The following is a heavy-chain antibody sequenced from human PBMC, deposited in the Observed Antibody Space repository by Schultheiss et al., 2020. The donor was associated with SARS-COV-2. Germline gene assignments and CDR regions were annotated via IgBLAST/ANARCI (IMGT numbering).Heavy chain of an antibody. CDR2: IYYSGST. J-gene: IGHJ6*02. V-gene: IGHV4-59*08. Sequence: SQTLSLTCTVSGGSISSYYWSWIRQPPGKGLEWIGYIYYSGSTNYNPSLKSRVTISVDTSKNQFSLKLSSVTAADTAVYYCARAAVVPAARDVWGQGTTVTVSS. CDR1: GGSISSYY. D-gene: IGHD2-2*01. CDR3: ARAAVVPAARDV.